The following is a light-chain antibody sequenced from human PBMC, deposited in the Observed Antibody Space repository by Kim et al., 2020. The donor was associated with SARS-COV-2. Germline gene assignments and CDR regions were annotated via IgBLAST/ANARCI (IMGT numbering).Light chain of an antibody. CDR1: QSIFSH. Sequence: DIQMTQSPSSLSASVGDRVTITCRTTQSIFSHLDWYQQKPGRAPKLLISAASTLQGGVPSRFSGSGSETDFTLTISSLQPDDFATYFCQQSYITPFTFGPGTKVDIK. V-gene: IGKV1-39*01. CDR3: QQSYITPFT. CDR2: AAS. J-gene: IGKJ3*01.